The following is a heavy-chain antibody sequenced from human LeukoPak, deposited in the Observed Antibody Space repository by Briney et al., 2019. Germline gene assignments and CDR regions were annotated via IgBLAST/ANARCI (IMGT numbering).Heavy chain of an antibody. CDR1: GGSMNTYC. CDR3: VRDPPSRQFDP. J-gene: IGHJ5*02. Sequence: PSETLSLTCNVSGGSMNTYCWTWIRQPAGKGLEWIGRINPSGSTNYNPSLKSRVTMSVDTSKNQFSLNLTSVTAADTAVYYCVRDPPSRQFDPWGQRTLVTVSS. CDR2: INPSGST. V-gene: IGHV4-4*07.